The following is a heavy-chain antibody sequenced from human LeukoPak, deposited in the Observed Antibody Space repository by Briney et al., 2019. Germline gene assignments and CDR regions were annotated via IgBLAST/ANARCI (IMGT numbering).Heavy chain of an antibody. CDR1: GGSISSSSYY. J-gene: IGHJ3*02. CDR2: IYYSGST. Sequence: SETLSLTCTVSGGSISSSSYYWGWIRQPPGKGLEWIGSIYYSGSTYYNPSLKSRVTISVDTSKNQFSLKLSSVTAADTAVYYCARLPPYVFFSASDIWGQGTMVTVSS. D-gene: IGHD3-16*01. CDR3: ARLPPYVFFSASDI. V-gene: IGHV4-39*01.